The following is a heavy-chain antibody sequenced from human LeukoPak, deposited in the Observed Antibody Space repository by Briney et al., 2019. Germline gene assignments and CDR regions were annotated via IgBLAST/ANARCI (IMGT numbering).Heavy chain of an antibody. Sequence: ASVKVSCKASGYTFTGYCIHWVRQAPGQGLEWMGWINPDSGGTNYAQKFQGRVTMTRDTSISTAYMELSRLTSDDTAVYYCARDLSGVRGVIYWGQGTLVTVSS. CDR3: ARDLSGVRGVIY. J-gene: IGHJ4*02. D-gene: IGHD3-10*01. CDR2: INPDSGGT. CDR1: GYTFTGYC. V-gene: IGHV1-2*02.